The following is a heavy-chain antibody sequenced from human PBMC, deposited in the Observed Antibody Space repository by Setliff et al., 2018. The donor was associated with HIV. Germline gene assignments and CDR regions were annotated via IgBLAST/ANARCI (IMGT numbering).Heavy chain of an antibody. CDR2: IYHTGNT. Sequence: PSETLSLTCTVYGASISNSNSYWGWIRQPPGKGLEWIGSIYHTGNTYYNPSLKSRVTISVDASRNQFSLKLSSVTAADTAVYYCAREPDSIPYNYWGQGTLVTVSS. J-gene: IGHJ4*02. D-gene: IGHD4-4*01. CDR1: GASISNSNSY. V-gene: IGHV4-39*07. CDR3: AREPDSIPYNY.